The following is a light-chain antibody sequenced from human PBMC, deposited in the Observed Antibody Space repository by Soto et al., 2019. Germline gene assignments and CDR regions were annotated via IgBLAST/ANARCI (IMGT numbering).Light chain of an antibody. J-gene: IGLJ3*02. CDR2: GTT. V-gene: IGLV7-43*01. CDR1: TGAVTSVHQ. CDR3: LLYHCCAPRWV. Sequence: QAVVTQEPSLTVSPGGTVTLTCAFTTGAVTSVHQPIWFQQKPGQPPRALIYGTTKIHSWTPARFSGSLLGGKAVLKLSGVQPEDEADYYCLLYHCCAPRWVFGGGTQLTVL.